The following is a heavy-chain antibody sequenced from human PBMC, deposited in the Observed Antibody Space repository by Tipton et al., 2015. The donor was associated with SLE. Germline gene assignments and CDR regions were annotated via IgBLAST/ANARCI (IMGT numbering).Heavy chain of an antibody. CDR3: ARGGLYSYSFDY. V-gene: IGHV5-51*01. CDR1: SSSSYY. Sequence: SSSSYYWGWIRQPPGKGLEWIGDIYPGDSDTRYSPSFQGQVTISADKSISTAYLQWSSLKASDTAMYYCARGGLYSYSFDYWGQGTLVTVSS. D-gene: IGHD2-15*01. J-gene: IGHJ4*02. CDR2: IYPGDSDT.